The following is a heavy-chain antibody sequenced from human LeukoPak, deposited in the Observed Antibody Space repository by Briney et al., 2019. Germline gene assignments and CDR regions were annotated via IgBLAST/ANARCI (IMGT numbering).Heavy chain of an antibody. CDR3: AREDRATTVTRRRYFDY. V-gene: IGHV4-34*01. J-gene: IGHJ4*02. CDR1: GGSFSGYY. CDR2: INHSGST. D-gene: IGHD4-17*01. Sequence: SETLSLTCAVYGGSFSGYYWSWIRQPPGKGLEWIGEINHSGSTNYNPSLKSRVTISVDTSKNQFSLKLSSVTAADTAVYYCAREDRATTVTRRRYFDYWGQGTLVTVSS.